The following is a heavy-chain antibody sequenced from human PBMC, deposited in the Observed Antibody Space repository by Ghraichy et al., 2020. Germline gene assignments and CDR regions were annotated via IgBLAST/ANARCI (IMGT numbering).Heavy chain of an antibody. Sequence: GGSLRLSCAASGFTFDDYAMHWVRQAPGKGLEWVSGISWNSGSIGYVDSVKGRFTISRDNAKNSLYLQMNSLRAEDMALYYCAKDLGGKRSGMDVWGQGTTVTVSS. CDR2: ISWNSGSI. D-gene: IGHD3-16*01. J-gene: IGHJ6*02. V-gene: IGHV3-9*03. CDR1: GFTFDDYA. CDR3: AKDLGGKRSGMDV.